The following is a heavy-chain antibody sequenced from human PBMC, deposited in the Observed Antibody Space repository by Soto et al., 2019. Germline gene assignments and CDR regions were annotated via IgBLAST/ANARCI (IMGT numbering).Heavy chain of an antibody. CDR3: TRARRGYSYGSYYYYGMDV. CDR1: GFTFGDYA. J-gene: IGHJ6*02. CDR2: IRSKAYGGTT. D-gene: IGHD5-18*01. V-gene: IGHV3-49*04. Sequence: PGGSLRLSCTASGFTFGDYAMSWVRQAPGKGLEWVGFIRSKAYGGTTEYAPSVKGRFTISRDDSKSIAYLQMNSLKTEDTAVYYCTRARRGYSYGSYYYYGMDVWGQGTTVTVSS.